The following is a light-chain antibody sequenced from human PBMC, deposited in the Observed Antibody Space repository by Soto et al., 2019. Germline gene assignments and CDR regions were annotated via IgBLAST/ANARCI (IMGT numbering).Light chain of an antibody. Sequence: ETVMTQSPGTLSVSLGERATLSCRASQSVSSSYLAWYQQKPGQAPRLLIYGASTRATGIPARFSGSGSGTKFTLTISSLQSEDFAVYYCQQYNNWPWGTFGQGTRLEIK. CDR3: QQYNNWPWGT. J-gene: IGKJ5*01. CDR1: QSVSSSY. V-gene: IGKV3-15*01. CDR2: GAS.